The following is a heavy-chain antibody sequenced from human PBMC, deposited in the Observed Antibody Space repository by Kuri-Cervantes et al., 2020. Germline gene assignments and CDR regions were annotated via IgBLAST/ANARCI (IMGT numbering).Heavy chain of an antibody. J-gene: IGHJ4*02. D-gene: IGHD2-15*01. Sequence: KVSCKGSGYSFSDYWIGWVRQMPGKGLEGMGRIYPGDSDTRYSPSFLGQVTMSVDKSISAAYLQWSSLKSSDTAMYYCARRQSCSSGTCYADYWGQGSLVTVSS. CDR2: IYPGDSDT. CDR3: ARRQSCSSGTCYADY. V-gene: IGHV5-51*01. CDR1: GYSFSDYW.